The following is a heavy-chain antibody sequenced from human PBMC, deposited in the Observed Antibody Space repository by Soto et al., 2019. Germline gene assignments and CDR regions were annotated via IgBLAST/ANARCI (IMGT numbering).Heavy chain of an antibody. V-gene: IGHV1-18*01. D-gene: IGHD3-22*01. CDR1: GYTFTSYG. CDR2: ISAYNVNT. Sequence: ASVKVSCKASGYTFTSYGISWVRQAPGQGLEWMGWISAYNVNTNYAQKLQGRVTMTTDTSTSTAYMELRSLRSDDTAVYYCARDASTYYYDSSGYVSAFDIWGQGTMVTVSS. CDR3: ARDASTYYYDSSGYVSAFDI. J-gene: IGHJ3*02.